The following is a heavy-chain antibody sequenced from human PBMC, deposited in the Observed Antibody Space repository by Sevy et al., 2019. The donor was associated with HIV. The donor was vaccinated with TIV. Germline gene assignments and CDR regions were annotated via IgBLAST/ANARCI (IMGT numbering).Heavy chain of an antibody. CDR2: IRGSGSST. Sequence: GGSLRLSCVAFGFTFNTYAMSWVRQAPGKGLEWVSAIRGSGSSTYYAAAVQGRFTISRDNSKDTLYLQMNILRAEDTAVYYCAKEAPGYNYDTSGSFDYWGQGTLVTVSS. CDR3: AKEAPGYNYDTSGSFDY. CDR1: GFTFNTYA. J-gene: IGHJ4*02. V-gene: IGHV3-23*01. D-gene: IGHD3-22*01.